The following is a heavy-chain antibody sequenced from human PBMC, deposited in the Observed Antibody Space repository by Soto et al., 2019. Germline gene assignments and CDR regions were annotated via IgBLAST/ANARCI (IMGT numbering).Heavy chain of an antibody. CDR3: AGGVVKGTPDY. Sequence: TLSLTCAVSVGSFSSGGYSWSWIRQPPGKGLEWIGYIYHIGSTYYNPSLKSRVTISVDRSKNQFSLKLSSVTAADTAVYYCAGGVVKGTPDYWGQGTLVTVSS. D-gene: IGHD3-3*01. V-gene: IGHV4-30-2*01. J-gene: IGHJ4*02. CDR2: IYHIGST. CDR1: VGSFSSGGYS.